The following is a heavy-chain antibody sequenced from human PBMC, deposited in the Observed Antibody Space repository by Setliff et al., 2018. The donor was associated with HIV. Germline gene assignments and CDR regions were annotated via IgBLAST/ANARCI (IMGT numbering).Heavy chain of an antibody. CDR3: ARHVGKDLDSSGYYYVTYYFDY. Sequence: SETLSLTCTVSGGSISSSSYYWGWIRQPPGKGLEWIGSIYYSGSTYYNPSLKSRVTLSVDTSKNQFSLKLSSVTAADTAVYYCARHVGKDLDSSGYYYVTYYFDYWGQGTLVTVS. CDR2: IYYSGST. D-gene: IGHD3-22*01. J-gene: IGHJ4*02. CDR1: GGSISSSSYY. V-gene: IGHV4-39*01.